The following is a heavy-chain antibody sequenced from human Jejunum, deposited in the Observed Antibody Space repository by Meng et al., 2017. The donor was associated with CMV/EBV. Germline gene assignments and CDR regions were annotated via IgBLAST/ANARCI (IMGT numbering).Heavy chain of an antibody. CDR2: IRSIRDGGIT. J-gene: IGHJ5*02. Sequence: GLNLGDAWMNWGRQAPGKGLEWVGRIRSIRDGGITDYAAPVQGRFSISRDDSQNTMSLEMNSLRTEETGVYYCATDPQRWQLTMSSWGQGTLVTVSS. D-gene: IGHD4-23*01. CDR3: ATDPQRWQLTMSS. V-gene: IGHV3-15*01. CDR1: GLNLGDAW.